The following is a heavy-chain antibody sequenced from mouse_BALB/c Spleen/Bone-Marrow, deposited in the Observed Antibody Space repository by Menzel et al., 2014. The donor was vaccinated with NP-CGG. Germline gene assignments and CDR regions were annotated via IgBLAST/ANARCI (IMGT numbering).Heavy chain of an antibody. CDR2: IDPANGNT. V-gene: IGHV14-3*02. CDR3: ARGGSSYGWYFDV. Sequence: EVKLMESGAELVKPGASVKLSCTASGFNIKDTYMHWVKQRPEQGLEWIGRIDPANGNTKYDPKFQGKATITADTSSNTAYLQLSSLTSEDTAVYCCARGGSSYGWYFDVWGAGTTVTVSS. D-gene: IGHD1-1*01. J-gene: IGHJ1*01. CDR1: GFNIKDTY.